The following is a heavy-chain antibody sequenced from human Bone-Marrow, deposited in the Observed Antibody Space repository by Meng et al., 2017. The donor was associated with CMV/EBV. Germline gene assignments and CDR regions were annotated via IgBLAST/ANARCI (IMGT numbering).Heavy chain of an antibody. CDR3: AKRNGAAAGTTDY. J-gene: IGHJ4*02. CDR1: GFTFSSYA. D-gene: IGHD6-13*01. CDR2: ISYDGSNK. V-gene: IGHV3-30-3*02. Sequence: GGSLRLSCAASGFTFSSYAMHWVRQAPGKGLEWVAVISYDGSNKYYADSVKGRFTISRDNSQNTLYLQMNSLRAEDTALYYCAKRNGAAAGTTDYWGQGTLVTVSS.